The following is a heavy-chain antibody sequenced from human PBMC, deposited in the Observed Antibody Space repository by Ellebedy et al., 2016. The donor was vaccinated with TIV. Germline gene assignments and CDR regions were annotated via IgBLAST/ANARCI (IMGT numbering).Heavy chain of an antibody. J-gene: IGHJ3*02. CDR2: IIPIFGTA. Sequence: SVKVSXXASVGTFSSYAISWVRQAPGQGLEWMGGIIPIFGTANYAQKFQGRVTMTTDTSTSTAYMELRSLRSDDTAVYYCARVRVVSRFGELLYPRGVARDAFDIWGQGTMVTVSS. D-gene: IGHD3-10*01. V-gene: IGHV1-69*05. CDR1: VGTFSSYA. CDR3: ARVRVVSRFGELLYPRGVARDAFDI.